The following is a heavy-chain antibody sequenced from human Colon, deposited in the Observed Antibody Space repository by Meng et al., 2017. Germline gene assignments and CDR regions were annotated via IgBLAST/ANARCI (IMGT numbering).Heavy chain of an antibody. CDR2: IDHRGSA. D-gene: IGHD4-23*01. CDR1: GASVSVNSY. V-gene: IGHV4-4*02. J-gene: IGHJ4*02. CDR3: ARHGGYYQDF. Sequence: QVQLQESGPGLFKPSGTRSLACSISGASVSVNSYWSWVRQPPGRGLEWIGQIDHRGSAYYRPSLNSRVTMSLDKSRNQFSLRLTSVTAADTAVYYCARHGGYYQDFWGQGTLVTVSS.